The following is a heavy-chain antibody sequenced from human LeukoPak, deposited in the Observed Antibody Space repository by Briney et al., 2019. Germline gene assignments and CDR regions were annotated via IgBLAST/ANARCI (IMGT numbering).Heavy chain of an antibody. V-gene: IGHV3-21*01. CDR3: ARGTWQQLYDY. CDR1: GFTFSSYS. CDR2: ISSSSSYI. D-gene: IGHD6-13*01. Sequence: GGSLRLSCAASGFTFSSYSVNWVRQAPGKGLEWVSSISSSSSYIYYADSVKGRFTISRDNAKNSLYLRMNSLRAEDTAVYYCARGTWQQLYDYWGQGTLVTVSS. J-gene: IGHJ4*02.